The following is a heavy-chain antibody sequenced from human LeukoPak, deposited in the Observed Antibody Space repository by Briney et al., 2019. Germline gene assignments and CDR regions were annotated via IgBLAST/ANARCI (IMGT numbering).Heavy chain of an antibody. Sequence: MPSETLSLTCTVSGGSISSYYWSWIRQPPGKGLEWIGYIYYSGSTNYNPSLKSRVTISVDTSKNQFSLKLSSVTAADTAVYYCARRPGYSSGWYVDYWGQGTLVTVSS. D-gene: IGHD6-19*01. V-gene: IGHV4-59*08. CDR2: IYYSGST. J-gene: IGHJ4*02. CDR1: GGSISSYY. CDR3: ARRPGYSSGWYVDY.